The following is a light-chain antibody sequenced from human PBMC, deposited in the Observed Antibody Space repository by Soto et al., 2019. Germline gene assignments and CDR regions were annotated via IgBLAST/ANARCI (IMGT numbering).Light chain of an antibody. Sequence: DIQMTQSPSSLSASVGYRVTITCLSSQSISSYLNWYQQKPGKAPKLLIYTASSLPSGVPYRFSGSGSGTDSTLTISSLQPEDFATYYCQQTYSTPRTFGQGTKVDIK. CDR2: TAS. CDR1: QSISSY. V-gene: IGKV1-39*01. CDR3: QQTYSTPRT. J-gene: IGKJ1*01.